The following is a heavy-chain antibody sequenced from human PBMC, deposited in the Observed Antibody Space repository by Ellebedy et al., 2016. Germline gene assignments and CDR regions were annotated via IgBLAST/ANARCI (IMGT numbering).Heavy chain of an antibody. V-gene: IGHV4-39*07. CDR3: ARAWASGSQPLYFDS. D-gene: IGHD3-10*01. CDR1: GASISRTNYY. Sequence: SETLSLTCSVFGASISRTNYYWAWIRQSPGKGLEWIGSAYHSVSTHYNPSLRSRVTISIDASKNQFSLKLNSVTAADTAVYYCARAWASGSQPLYFDSWGQGTLVTVSS. CDR2: AYHSVST. J-gene: IGHJ4*02.